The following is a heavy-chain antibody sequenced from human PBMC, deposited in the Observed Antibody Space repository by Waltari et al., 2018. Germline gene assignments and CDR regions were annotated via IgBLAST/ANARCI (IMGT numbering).Heavy chain of an antibody. CDR1: GGSISSYY. CDR2: IYTSGST. Sequence: QVQLQESGPGLVKPSETLSLTCTVSGGSISSYYWSWIRQPAGKGLEWIGRIYTSGSTNYNPSLKSRVTISVDTSKNQFSLKLSSVTAADTAVYYCARASIAVAATHYFDYWGQGTLVTVPS. J-gene: IGHJ4*02. D-gene: IGHD6-19*01. V-gene: IGHV4-4*07. CDR3: ARASIAVAATHYFDY.